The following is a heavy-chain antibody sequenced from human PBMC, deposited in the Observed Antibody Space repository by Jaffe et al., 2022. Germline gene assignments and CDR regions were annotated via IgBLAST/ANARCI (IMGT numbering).Heavy chain of an antibody. J-gene: IGHJ6*03. Sequence: QVQLQQWGAGLLKPSETLSLTCAVYGGSFSGYYWSWIRQPPGKGLEWIGEINHSGSTNYNPSLKSRVTISVDTSKNQFSLKLSSVTAADTAVYYCARGIVVVVAARKYYYYYMDVWGKGTTVTVSS. D-gene: IGHD2-15*01. CDR3: ARGIVVVVAARKYYYYYMDV. CDR2: INHSGST. CDR1: GGSFSGYY. V-gene: IGHV4-34*01.